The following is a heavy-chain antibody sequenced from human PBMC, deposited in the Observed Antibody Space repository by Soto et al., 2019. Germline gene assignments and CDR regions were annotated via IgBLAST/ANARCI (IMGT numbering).Heavy chain of an antibody. V-gene: IGHV4-39*01. J-gene: IGHJ5*02. CDR2: IYYSGST. Sequence: LSETLSLTCTVSGGSISSSSYYWGWIRQPPGKGLEWIGSIYYSGSTYYNPSLKSRVTISVDTSKNQFSLKLSSVTAADTAVYYCARHERGSSSSWFDPWGQGTLVTVSS. D-gene: IGHD6-6*01. CDR3: ARHERGSSSSWFDP. CDR1: GGSISSSSYY.